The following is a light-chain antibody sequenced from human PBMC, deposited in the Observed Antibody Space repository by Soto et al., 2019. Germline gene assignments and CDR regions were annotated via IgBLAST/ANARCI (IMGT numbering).Light chain of an antibody. CDR1: QSVSSN. CDR3: QQYHNWPT. Sequence: ELVMTHSPATLSVSPGERATLSCRASQSVSSNLAWYQQKPGQAPRLLIYGASTRAAGIPARFSGSGSGTEFALTIGSLQSEDFAVYHCQQYHNWPTFGQGTRWIS. J-gene: IGKJ1*01. CDR2: GAS. V-gene: IGKV3-15*01.